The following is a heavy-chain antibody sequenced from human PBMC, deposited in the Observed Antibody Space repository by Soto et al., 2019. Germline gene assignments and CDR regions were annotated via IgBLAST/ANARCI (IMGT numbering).Heavy chain of an antibody. V-gene: IGHV3-23*01. J-gene: IGHJ5*02. Sequence: GGSLRLSCAASGFTFSSYAMSWVRQAPGKGLEWVSAISGSGGSTYYADSVKGRFTISRDNSKNTLYLQMNSLRAEDTAVYYCAKDRYCSGGSCYRGWFDPWGKGTLVTVSS. D-gene: IGHD2-15*01. CDR1: GFTFSSYA. CDR2: ISGSGGST. CDR3: AKDRYCSGGSCYRGWFDP.